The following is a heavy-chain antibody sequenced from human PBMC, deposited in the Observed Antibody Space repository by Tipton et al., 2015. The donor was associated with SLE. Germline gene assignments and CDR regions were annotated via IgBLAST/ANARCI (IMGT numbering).Heavy chain of an antibody. J-gene: IGHJ4*02. V-gene: IGHV4-39*07. CDR3: ARERDYYGSGSFVDY. CDR1: GGSISSSSYF. CDR2: IYYSGNT. Sequence: TLSLTCTVSGGSISSSSYFWGWIRQPPGKGLEWIGSIYYSGNTYYNPSLKSRVTISVDTSKNQFSLKLSSVTAADTAVYYCARERDYYGSGSFVDYWGQGTPVTVSS. D-gene: IGHD3-10*01.